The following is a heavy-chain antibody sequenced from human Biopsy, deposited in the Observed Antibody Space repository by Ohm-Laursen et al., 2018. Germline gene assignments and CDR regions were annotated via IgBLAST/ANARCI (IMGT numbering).Heavy chain of an antibody. V-gene: IGHV1-46*01. CDR3: ARNTGWYGDLYYFDY. CDR2: TNPSGSTT. CDR1: GYSFTSYY. Sequence: SVKVSCKVSGYSFTSYYMHWVRQAPGQGLEWMGMTNPSGSTTSYPQIFQGRVTMTRDTSKSTVYMELSSLRSADTAVYFCARNTGWYGDLYYFDYWGQGTLVTVSS. J-gene: IGHJ4*02. D-gene: IGHD6-19*01.